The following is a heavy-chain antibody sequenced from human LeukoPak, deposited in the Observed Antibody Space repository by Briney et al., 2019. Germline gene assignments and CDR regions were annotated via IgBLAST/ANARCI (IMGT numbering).Heavy chain of an antibody. J-gene: IGHJ4*02. D-gene: IGHD3-9*01. CDR3: AADPSTGYYFGYSRLDY. CDR2: ISYDGRKQ. Sequence: PGSSLRISCEASGFVFRAYAMHWVRHLPGKGLEGVALISYDGRKQYHADSVKGRFTISRDNSKNTLYLQMNTLRPDDTAVYYCAADPSTGYYFGYSRLDYWGQGTAVPVSS. CDR1: GFVFRAYA. V-gene: IGHV3-30*04.